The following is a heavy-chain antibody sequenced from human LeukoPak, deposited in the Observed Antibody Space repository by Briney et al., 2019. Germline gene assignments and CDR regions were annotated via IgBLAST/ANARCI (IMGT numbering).Heavy chain of an antibody. CDR1: GFTFSSYA. V-gene: IGHV3-30-3*01. J-gene: IGHJ6*02. CDR2: ISYDGSNK. D-gene: IGHD5-24*01. CDR3: GRVGWLQSLYYGMDV. Sequence: PGRSLRLSCAASGFTFSSYAMHWVRQAPGKGLEWVAVISYDGSNKYYPDSVKGRFTISRDNSKNTLYLQMNSLRAEDTAVYYWGRVGWLQSLYYGMDVWAQGPTVTVSS.